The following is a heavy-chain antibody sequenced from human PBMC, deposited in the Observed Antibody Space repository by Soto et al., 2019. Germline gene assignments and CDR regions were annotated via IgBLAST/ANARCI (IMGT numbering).Heavy chain of an antibody. Sequence: ASLKVSCKASGYTFTDCYMHWVRQAPGQGLEWMGIINPSGGSTSYAQKFQGRVTMTRDTSTGTVYMEVSSLRSEDTAVYYCARGGRITMYGVDHGMDVWGQGTTVTVSS. CDR1: GYTFTDCY. CDR2: INPSGGST. J-gene: IGHJ6*02. D-gene: IGHD3-3*01. V-gene: IGHV1-46*01. CDR3: ARGGRITMYGVDHGMDV.